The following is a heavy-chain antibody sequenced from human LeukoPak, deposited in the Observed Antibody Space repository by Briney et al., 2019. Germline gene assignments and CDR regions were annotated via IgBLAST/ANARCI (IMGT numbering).Heavy chain of an antibody. J-gene: IGHJ4*02. Sequence: GGSLRLSCAASGFTFSSYAMSWVRQAPGKGLEWVSVLSGSGDSTYYADSVKGRFTISRDNSKNTLYLQMNSLRAEDTAVYYCAKVMRRSSWYFDYWGQGTLVTVSS. CDR1: GFTFSSYA. CDR3: AKVMRRSSWYFDY. CDR2: LSGSGDST. V-gene: IGHV3-23*01. D-gene: IGHD6-13*01.